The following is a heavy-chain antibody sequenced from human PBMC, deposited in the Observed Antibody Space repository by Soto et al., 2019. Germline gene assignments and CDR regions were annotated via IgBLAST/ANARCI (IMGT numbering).Heavy chain of an antibody. Sequence: SPTLSLTCAISGDSVSSNSAAWTLIRQSPSRGLEWLGRTYYRSKWYNDYAVSVKSRITINPDTSKNQFSLQLNSVTPEDTAVYYCARARTMVRGNWFDPWGQGTLVTVSS. CDR3: ARARTMVRGNWFDP. CDR1: GDSVSSNSAA. V-gene: IGHV6-1*01. J-gene: IGHJ5*02. CDR2: TYYRSKWYN. D-gene: IGHD3-10*01.